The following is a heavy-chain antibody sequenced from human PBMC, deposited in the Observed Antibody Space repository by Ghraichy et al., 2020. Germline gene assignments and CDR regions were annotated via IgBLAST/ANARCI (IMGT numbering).Heavy chain of an antibody. CDR2: IVVGSGNT. D-gene: IGHD6-6*01. CDR3: AADPIAARPRGWFDP. Sequence: SVKVSCKASGFTFTSSAVQWVRQARGQRLEWIGWIVVGSGNTNYAQKFQERVTITRDMSTSTAYMELSSLRSEDTAVYYCAADPIAARPRGWFDPWGQGTLVTVSS. V-gene: IGHV1-58*01. J-gene: IGHJ5*02. CDR1: GFTFTSSA.